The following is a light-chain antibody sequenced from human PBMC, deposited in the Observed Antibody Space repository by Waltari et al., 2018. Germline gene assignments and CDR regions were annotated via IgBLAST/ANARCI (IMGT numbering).Light chain of an antibody. V-gene: IGKV1-5*03. CDR2: KAS. J-gene: IGKJ2*01. CDR1: QSILTW. Sequence: IQMTQSPSTLSASVGDRVSTTCRASQSILTWLAWYQQKPGEAPILLIYKASNLQRGVPSRFSGSGSGTEFTLTISRLQPDDFATYYCQQYSTHYTFGQGTKVE. CDR3: QQYSTHYT.